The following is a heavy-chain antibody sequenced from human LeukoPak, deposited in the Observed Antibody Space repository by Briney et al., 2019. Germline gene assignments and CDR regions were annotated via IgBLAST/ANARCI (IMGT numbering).Heavy chain of an antibody. V-gene: IGHV1-2*02. CDR1: GYSFTGYY. D-gene: IGHD5-12*01. J-gene: IGHJ4*02. CDR3: AKNPYEYYFDY. CDR2: LNPNSGDT. Sequence: SVLVSCRASGYSFTGYYMRCLRQAPGQGLVWMGWLNPNSGDTNYAQKFQGRVTMTRDTSIRTAYLELSGLRSDDTAVYYCAKNPYEYYFDYWGQGTLVTVSS.